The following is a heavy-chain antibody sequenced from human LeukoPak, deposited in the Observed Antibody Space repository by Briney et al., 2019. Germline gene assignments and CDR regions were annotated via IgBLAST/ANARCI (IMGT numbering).Heavy chain of an antibody. CDR3: AKDLGPYDFLCEDY. V-gene: IGHV4-39*02. J-gene: IGHJ4*02. Sequence: SSETLSLTCTVSGGSISSSSYYWGWNRQPPGKGLEWIGSIYYSGSTYYNPSLKSRVTISVDTSKNQFSLKLSSVTAADTAVYYCAKDLGPYDFLCEDYWGQGTLVTVSS. CDR1: GGSISSSSYY. CDR2: IYYSGST. D-gene: IGHD3-3*01.